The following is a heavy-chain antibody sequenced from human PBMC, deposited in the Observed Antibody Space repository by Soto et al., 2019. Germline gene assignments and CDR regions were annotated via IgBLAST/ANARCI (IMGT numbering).Heavy chain of an antibody. CDR3: VRLVGNSWLDY. Sequence: SPTPSPTCVISGGSVSCHTATLDWNRLSPSRGLEWLGRTYYRSKWSNDYAVSVRSRLIINTDTSKNQFSLQLNSVTPEDTAVYYCVRLVGNSWLDYWGQGTLVTVSS. J-gene: IGHJ4*02. CDR2: TYYRSKWSN. D-gene: IGHD6-13*01. CDR1: GGSVSCHTAT. V-gene: IGHV6-1*01.